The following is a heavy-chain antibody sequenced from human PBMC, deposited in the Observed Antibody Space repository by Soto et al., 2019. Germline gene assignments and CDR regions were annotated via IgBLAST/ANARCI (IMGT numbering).Heavy chain of an antibody. CDR3: ARILGYSYGYPFDY. J-gene: IGHJ4*02. V-gene: IGHV3-53*01. Sequence: GGSLRLSCAASGFTVSSNYMSWVRRAPGKGLEWVSVIYSGGSTYYADSVKGRFTISRDNSKNTLYLQMNSLRAEDTAVYYCARILGYSYGYPFDYWGQGTLVTVSS. D-gene: IGHD5-18*01. CDR2: IYSGGST. CDR1: GFTVSSNY.